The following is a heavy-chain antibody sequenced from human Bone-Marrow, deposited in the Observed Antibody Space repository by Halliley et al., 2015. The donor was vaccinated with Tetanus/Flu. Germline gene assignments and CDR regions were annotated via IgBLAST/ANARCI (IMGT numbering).Heavy chain of an antibody. CDR3: ARGREIVTRSFDI. CDR1: GDSISNSRW. CDR2: IHHSGTT. Sequence: TLSLTCAVSGDSISNSRWWSWVRQPPGKGLEWIGDIHHSGTTNYNPSLKSRVTLSVDKSKKRFSLKLTSVTAADMAMYYCARGREIVTRSFDIWGQGTMVTVSS. D-gene: IGHD1-26*01. V-gene: IGHV4-4*02. J-gene: IGHJ3*02.